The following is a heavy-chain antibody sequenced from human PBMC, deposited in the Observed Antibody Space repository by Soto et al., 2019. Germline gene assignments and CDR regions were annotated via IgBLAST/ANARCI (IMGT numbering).Heavy chain of an antibody. Sequence: QVQLVESGGGVVQPGRSLRLSCAASGFTFSSYGMHWVRQAPGKGLEWVAVIWYDGSNKYYADSVKGRFTISRDNSKNTLYLQMNGLRAEETAVYYCAGDRQWLVRRYFDYWGQGTLVTVSS. J-gene: IGHJ4*02. CDR2: IWYDGSNK. CDR3: AGDRQWLVRRYFDY. D-gene: IGHD6-19*01. V-gene: IGHV3-33*01. CDR1: GFTFSSYG.